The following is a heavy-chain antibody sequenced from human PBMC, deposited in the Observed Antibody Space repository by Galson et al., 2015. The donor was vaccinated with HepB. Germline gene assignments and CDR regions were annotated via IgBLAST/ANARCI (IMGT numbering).Heavy chain of an antibody. CDR1: GFSFSNYW. V-gene: IGHV3-7*01. D-gene: IGHD1-26*01. Sequence: SLRLSCAASGFSFSNYWMSWVRQAPGKGLEWVANIKQDGKEKYYVDSVKGRFTISRDNAKNSPSLQMNSLRPEDTAVYYCARRSGSFFAVTLGRFDSWGQGTLVTVSS. CDR2: IKQDGKEK. CDR3: ARRSGSFFAVTLGRFDS. J-gene: IGHJ4*02.